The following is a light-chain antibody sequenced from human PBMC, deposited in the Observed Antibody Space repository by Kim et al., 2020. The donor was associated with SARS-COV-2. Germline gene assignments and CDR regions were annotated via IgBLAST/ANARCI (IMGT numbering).Light chain of an antibody. CDR2: SAS. Sequence: EIVVTQSPATLSVSPGERATLSCRASQSISSNLAWYQQKPGQAPRLLIYSASTRATGVPARFSGSGSGTEFTLTISSLQSEDLAVYYCQQYTYWPYTFGQGTKLEI. J-gene: IGKJ2*01. CDR3: QQYTYWPYT. V-gene: IGKV3-15*01. CDR1: QSISSN.